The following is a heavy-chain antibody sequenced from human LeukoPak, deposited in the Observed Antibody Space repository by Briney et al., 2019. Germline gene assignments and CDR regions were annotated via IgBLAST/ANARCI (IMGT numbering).Heavy chain of an antibody. CDR2: INHSGST. V-gene: IGHV4-34*01. D-gene: IGHD3-10*01. J-gene: IGHJ4*02. Sequence: SETLSLTCAVYGGSFSGYYWSWIRQPPGKGLEWIGEINHSGSTNYNPSLKSRVTISVDTSKNQFSLQLNSVTPEDTAVYYCARYYYGSGRQRAFDYWGQGTLVTVSS. CDR1: GGSFSGYY. CDR3: ARYYYGSGRQRAFDY.